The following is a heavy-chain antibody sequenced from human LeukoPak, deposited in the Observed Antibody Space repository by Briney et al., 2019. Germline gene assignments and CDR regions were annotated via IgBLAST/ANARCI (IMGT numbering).Heavy chain of an antibody. Sequence: PSETLSLTCTVSGDSISSGSFYWGWIRQPPGKGLEWIGSIYYSGSTYYNPSLKSRVTISVDTSKNQFSLKLSSVTAADTAVYYCASWYSSSENDAFDIWGQGTMVTVSS. CDR3: ASWYSSSENDAFDI. J-gene: IGHJ3*02. V-gene: IGHV4-39*07. CDR2: IYYSGST. CDR1: GDSISSGSFY. D-gene: IGHD6-6*01.